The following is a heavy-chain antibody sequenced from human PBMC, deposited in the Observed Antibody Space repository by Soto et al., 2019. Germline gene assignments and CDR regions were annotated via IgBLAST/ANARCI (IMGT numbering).Heavy chain of an antibody. Sequence: EVQLVESGGGLVQPGESLRLSCAASGFTFSSYAMHWVRQAPGKGLEYVSVISNNGGSTYYANSVKGRFTISRDNSKNTLYLQMGSLRAEDMAVYYCARGFYYASGLPHAFDIWGQGTMVTVSS. D-gene: IGHD3-10*01. CDR1: GFTFSSYA. J-gene: IGHJ3*02. V-gene: IGHV3-64*01. CDR3: ARGFYYASGLPHAFDI. CDR2: ISNNGGST.